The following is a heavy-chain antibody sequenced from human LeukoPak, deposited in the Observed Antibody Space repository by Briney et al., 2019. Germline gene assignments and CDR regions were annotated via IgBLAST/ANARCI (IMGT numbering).Heavy chain of an antibody. D-gene: IGHD2-2*01. CDR2: ISYDGSNK. Sequence: PGGSLRLSCAASGFTFSSYAMHWVRQAPGKGLEWVAVISYDGSNKYYADSVKGRFTISRDNSKNTLYLQMNSLRAEDTAVYYCARDRGIVPAAYWGQGTLVTVSS. CDR1: GFTFSSYA. J-gene: IGHJ4*02. V-gene: IGHV3-30*04. CDR3: ARDRGIVPAAY.